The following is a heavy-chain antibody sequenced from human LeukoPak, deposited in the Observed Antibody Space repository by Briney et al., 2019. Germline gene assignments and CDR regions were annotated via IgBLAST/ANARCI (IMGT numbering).Heavy chain of an antibody. D-gene: IGHD3-22*01. V-gene: IGHV3-21*01. Sequence: GGSLRLSCAASGFTFSSYSMNWVRQAPGKGLEWVSSISSSSSYIYYADSVKGRFTISRDNAKNSLYLQMNSLRAEDTAVYYCARAQCYYDSNGYYYGYWGQGTLVTVSS. J-gene: IGHJ4*02. CDR2: ISSSSSYI. CDR3: ARAQCYYDSNGYYYGY. CDR1: GFTFSSYS.